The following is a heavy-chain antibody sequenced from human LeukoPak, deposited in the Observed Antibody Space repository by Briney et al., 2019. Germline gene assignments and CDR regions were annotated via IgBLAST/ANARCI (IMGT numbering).Heavy chain of an antibody. CDR1: GYTFTSYG. Sequence: ASVKVSCKASGYTFTSYGISWVRQAPGQGLEWMGWISAYNGNTNYAQKFQGRVTMTRDMSTSTVYMELSSLRSEDTAVYYCALGAVAGTGDYWGQGTLVTVSS. CDR3: ALGAVAGTGDY. V-gene: IGHV1-18*01. CDR2: ISAYNGNT. D-gene: IGHD6-19*01. J-gene: IGHJ4*02.